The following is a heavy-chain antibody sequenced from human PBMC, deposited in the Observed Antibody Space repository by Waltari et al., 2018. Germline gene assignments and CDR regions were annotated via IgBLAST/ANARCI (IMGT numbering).Heavy chain of an antibody. J-gene: IGHJ3*01. V-gene: IGHV3-9*01. Sequence: EVQLVESGGGLVHPGRSLRLSCAASGFTFDDYAMQWVRQAPGKGLGWVAGINWNSDSIGYGDSVKGRFTISRDNARNSLYLQMNSLTTEDTAVYYCLKKNDEVYDRNGLVYDAFDVWGQGTMVTVST. CDR1: GFTFDDYA. CDR3: LKKNDEVYDRNGLVYDAFDV. D-gene: IGHD3-22*01. CDR2: INWNSDSI.